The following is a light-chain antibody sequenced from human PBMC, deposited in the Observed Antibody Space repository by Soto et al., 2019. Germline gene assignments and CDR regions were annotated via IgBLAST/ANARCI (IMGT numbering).Light chain of an antibody. V-gene: IGKV2-28*01. J-gene: IGKJ3*01. CDR2: LGS. Sequence: DVVMTQSPLSLPVTPGEPASISCRSSQSLLYSNGYNYLDWYLQKPGQSPQLLIYLGSYRASGVPDRFTGSGSGTDFTLIISRVEAEDVGVYYCMQALQTPFTFGPGTKVEIK. CDR3: MQALQTPFT. CDR1: QSLLYSNGYNY.